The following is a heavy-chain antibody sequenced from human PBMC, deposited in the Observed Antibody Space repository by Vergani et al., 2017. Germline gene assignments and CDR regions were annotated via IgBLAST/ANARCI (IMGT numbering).Heavy chain of an antibody. CDR3: ARASGRYCSSTSCYSNWFDP. Sequence: QVQLQESGPGLVKPSQTLSLTCTVSGGSISSGGYYWSWIRQHPGKGLEWIGYIYYSGSTYYNPSLKSRVTISVDTSKNQFSLKLSSVTAADTAVYYCARASGRYCSSTSCYSNWFDPWGQGTLVTVSS. CDR1: GGSISSGGYY. J-gene: IGHJ5*02. CDR2: IYYSGST. D-gene: IGHD2-2*01. V-gene: IGHV4-31*03.